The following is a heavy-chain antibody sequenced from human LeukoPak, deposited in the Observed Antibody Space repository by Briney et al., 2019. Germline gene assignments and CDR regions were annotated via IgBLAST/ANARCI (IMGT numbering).Heavy chain of an antibody. Sequence: KPSETLSLTCSVSGGSISGFYWYWVRQPPGKGLEWIGYIYYTGNTNYNPSLESRVTLSMDTSRNQFSLRLRSVTAADTAVYYCVRSHHGGVWGKGTTVTVSS. V-gene: IGHV4-59*12. CDR2: IYYTGNT. CDR3: VRSHHGGV. D-gene: IGHD1-14*01. CDR1: GGSISGFY. J-gene: IGHJ6*04.